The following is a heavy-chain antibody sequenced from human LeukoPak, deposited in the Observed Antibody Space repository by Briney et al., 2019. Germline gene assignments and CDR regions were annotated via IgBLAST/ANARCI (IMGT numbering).Heavy chain of an antibody. CDR3: AKGAGTHFIYYYYMDV. CDR1: GFTFSSYA. Sequence: PGGSLRLSCAASGFTFSSYAMSWVRQAPGKGLEWVSAISGSGGSTYYADSVKGRFTISRDNSKNTLYLQMNSLRAEDTAAYYCAKGAGTHFIYYYYMDVWGKGTTVTVSS. V-gene: IGHV3-23*01. CDR2: ISGSGGST. D-gene: IGHD6-13*01. J-gene: IGHJ6*03.